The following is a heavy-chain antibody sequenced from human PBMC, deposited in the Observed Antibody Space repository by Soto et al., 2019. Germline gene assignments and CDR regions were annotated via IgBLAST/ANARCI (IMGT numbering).Heavy chain of an antibody. CDR3: AKPAAYYDFWSGSRAVGMDV. Sequence: PGGALRLSFAASGFTFSSYAMISGRQAPGKGLEWVSAISVSGGSTYYADSVKGRFTISRDNSKNTLYLQMNSLRAEDTAVYYCAKPAAYYDFWSGSRAVGMDVWGHGTTVTVSS. J-gene: IGHJ6*02. CDR1: GFTFSSYA. CDR2: ISVSGGST. D-gene: IGHD3-3*01. V-gene: IGHV3-23*01.